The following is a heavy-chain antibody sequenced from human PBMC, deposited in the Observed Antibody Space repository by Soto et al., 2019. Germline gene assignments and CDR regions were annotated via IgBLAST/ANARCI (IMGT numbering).Heavy chain of an antibody. CDR2: ISSSSSYT. J-gene: IGHJ4*02. D-gene: IGHD6-13*01. CDR3: ARGEGSWYSGFDY. V-gene: IGHV3-11*05. CDR1: GFTFSDYY. Sequence: VQLVESGGGLVKPGGSLRLSCAASGFTFSDYYMSWIRQAPGKGLEWVSYISSSSSYTNYADSVKGRFTISRDNAKNPRYLQMHSLRAEDTAVYYGARGEGSWYSGFDYWGQGTLVTVSS.